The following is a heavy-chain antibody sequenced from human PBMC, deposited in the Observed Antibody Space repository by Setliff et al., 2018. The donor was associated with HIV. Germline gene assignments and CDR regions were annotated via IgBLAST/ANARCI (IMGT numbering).Heavy chain of an antibody. Sequence: HPGGSLRLSCAASGFSFSNYWMNWVRQVPGKGLEWVANINQDGSEKKYVDSMKGRLTISRDNAKNSLYLQMTSLRAEDTALYFCAREHDRSGGAFDIWGQGTMVTVS. CDR1: GFSFSNYW. V-gene: IGHV3-7*03. D-gene: IGHD3-22*01. J-gene: IGHJ3*02. CDR2: INQDGSEK. CDR3: AREHDRSGGAFDI.